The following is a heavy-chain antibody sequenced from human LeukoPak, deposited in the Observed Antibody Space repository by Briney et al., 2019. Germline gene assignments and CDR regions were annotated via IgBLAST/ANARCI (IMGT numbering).Heavy chain of an antibody. D-gene: IGHD1-26*01. CDR3: TGDGSGSRIPFDY. V-gene: IGHV3-74*01. Sequence: GGSLRLSCAASGFTFSSHWMHWVRQAPGKGLVWVARIESDASNTRYADSVKGRFTISRDNANKTLYLQMNSLRAEDTAVYYCTGDGSGSRIPFDYWGQGTLVTVSS. CDR2: IESDASNT. CDR1: GFTFSSHW. J-gene: IGHJ4*02.